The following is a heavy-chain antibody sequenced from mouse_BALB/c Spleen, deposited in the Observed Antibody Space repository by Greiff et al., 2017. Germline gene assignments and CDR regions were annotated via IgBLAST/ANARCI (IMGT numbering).Heavy chain of an antibody. V-gene: IGHV1-67*01. CDR2: ISTYYGNT. CDR3: ARGGKTGYYYAMDY. J-gene: IGHJ4*01. D-gene: IGHD4-1*01. Sequence: QVQLQQSGPGLVRPGVSVKISCKGSGYTFTDYAMHWVKQSHAKSLEWIGVISTYYGNTNYNQKFKGKATMTVDKSSSTAYMELARLTSEDSAIYYCARGGKTGYYYAMDYWGQGTSVTVSS. CDR1: GYTFTDYA.